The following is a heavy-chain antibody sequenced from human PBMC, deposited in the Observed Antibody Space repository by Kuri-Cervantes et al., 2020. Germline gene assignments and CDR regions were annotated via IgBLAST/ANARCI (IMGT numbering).Heavy chain of an antibody. CDR2: ISSSSSHI. J-gene: IGHJ4*02. CDR3: ARIAAAGTSVGYFDY. Sequence: GGSLRLSCAASGFTFSSYSMNWVRQAPGKGLEWVSSISSSSSHIYYADSVKGRFTISRDNAKNSLYLQMNSLRAEDTAVYYCARIAAAGTSVGYFDYWGQGTLVTVS. V-gene: IGHV3-21*03. D-gene: IGHD6-13*01. CDR1: GFTFSSYS.